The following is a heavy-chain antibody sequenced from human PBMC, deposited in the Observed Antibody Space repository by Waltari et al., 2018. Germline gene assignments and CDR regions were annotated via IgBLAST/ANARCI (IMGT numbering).Heavy chain of an antibody. CDR2: SYSEGNT. V-gene: IGHV3-66*01. CDR1: GFTVGSNH. CDR3: AKDAGRFDP. Sequence: EVQLVESGGGLVQPGGSLRLSCAVSGFTVGSNHVSWVRQAPGKWLEWVSVSYSEGNTYYADSVKGRFILSRDNSMNTLYLQMNSLRVEDTAVYHCAKDAGRFDPWGQGTLVTVSS. J-gene: IGHJ5*02.